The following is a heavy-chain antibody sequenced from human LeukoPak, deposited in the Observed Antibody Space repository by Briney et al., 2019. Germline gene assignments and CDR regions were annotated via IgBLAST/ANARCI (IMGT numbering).Heavy chain of an antibody. Sequence: RPGGSLRLSCTASGFTFGDYAMSWFRQAPGRGLEWVGFIRSKAYGGTTEYAASVKGRFTISRDDSKSIAYLQMNSLKTEDTAVYYCTRDLWGRFGESPFDYWGQGTLVTVSS. CDR2: IRSKAYGGTT. V-gene: IGHV3-49*03. D-gene: IGHD3-10*01. CDR1: GFTFGDYA. J-gene: IGHJ4*02. CDR3: TRDLWGRFGESPFDY.